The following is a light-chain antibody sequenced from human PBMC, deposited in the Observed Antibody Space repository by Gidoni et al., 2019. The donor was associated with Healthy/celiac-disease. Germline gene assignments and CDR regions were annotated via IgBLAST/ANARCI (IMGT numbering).Light chain of an antibody. CDR3: QVWDSSSDHPGVV. Sequence: SYVLTHPPSVSVAPGQQARITCGGKNLGSKSVHWDQQKPGQAPGLVVYDDSDRPSGIPERFSGSNSGNTATLTISRVEAGDEADYYCQVWDSSSDHPGVVFGGGTKLTVL. CDR1: NLGSKS. J-gene: IGLJ2*01. CDR2: DDS. V-gene: IGLV3-21*02.